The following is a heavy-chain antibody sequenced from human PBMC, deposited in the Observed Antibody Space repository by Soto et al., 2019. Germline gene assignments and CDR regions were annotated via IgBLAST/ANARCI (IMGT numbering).Heavy chain of an antibody. CDR2: TYYSGST. Sequence: SETLSLTCTVSGGSISSSSSNYWAWIRQPPGKALEWIGNTYYSGSTYYNSSLKSRVTLSVDTSKNQFSLKLSSVTAADTALYYCATYSTSSGCFDPWGQGTLVTVSS. CDR1: GGSISSSSSNY. V-gene: IGHV4-39*01. CDR3: ATYSTSSGCFDP. D-gene: IGHD6-6*01. J-gene: IGHJ5*02.